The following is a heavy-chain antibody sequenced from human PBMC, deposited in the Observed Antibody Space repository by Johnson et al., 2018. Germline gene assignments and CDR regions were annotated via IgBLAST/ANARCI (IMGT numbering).Heavy chain of an antibody. CDR1: GGSISSSNW. V-gene: IGHV4-4*02. D-gene: IGHD1-26*01. Sequence: QVQLQESGPGLVEPSGTLSLTCAVSGGSISSSNWWSRVRQPPGKGLEWIGEIYHSGSPNYNPSLKSRVIISVDKSKNQFSLKLSSVTAADTAVYDRARVVGGGYSGSGFQHWGQGTLVTVSS. CDR3: ARVVGGGYSGSGFQH. J-gene: IGHJ1*01. CDR2: IYHSGSP.